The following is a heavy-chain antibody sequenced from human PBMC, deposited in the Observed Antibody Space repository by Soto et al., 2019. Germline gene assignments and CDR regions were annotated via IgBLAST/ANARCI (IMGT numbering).Heavy chain of an antibody. V-gene: IGHV3-21*01. D-gene: IGHD6-19*01. CDR2: ISSSSSYI. CDR1: GFTFSSYS. CDR3: ASESSGWYAYFQH. J-gene: IGHJ1*01. Sequence: EVQLVESGGGLVKPGGSLRLSCAASGFTFSSYSMNWVRQAPGKGLEWVSSISSSSSYIYYADSVKGRLTISRDNAKNSLYLQMNSLRAEDTAVYYCASESSGWYAYFQHWGQGTLVTVSS.